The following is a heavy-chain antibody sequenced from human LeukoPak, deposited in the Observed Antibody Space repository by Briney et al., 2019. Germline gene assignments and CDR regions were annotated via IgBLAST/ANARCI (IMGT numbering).Heavy chain of an antibody. D-gene: IGHD3-9*01. V-gene: IGHV3-21*06. CDR1: GFTFSSYS. CDR2: ISSSSSYI. CDR3: VRDNVVTGYYHFDC. Sequence: PGGSLRLSCAASGFTFSSYSMNWVRQAPGKGLEWVSSISSSSSYIYYADSVKGRFTISRDNAKNSLYLQMNSLRAEDTAVYYCVRDNVVTGYYHFDCWGQGTLVTVSS. J-gene: IGHJ4*02.